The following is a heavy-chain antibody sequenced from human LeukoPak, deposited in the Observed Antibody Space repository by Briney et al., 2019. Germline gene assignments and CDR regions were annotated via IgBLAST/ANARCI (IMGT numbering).Heavy chain of an antibody. J-gene: IGHJ4*02. D-gene: IGHD3-22*01. V-gene: IGHV3-74*01. Sequence: GGSLRLSCAASGFTFNNYWMHWVRQAPGKGLVWVSGINSDGSSATYADSVKGRFTISRDNAENTLYLEMSSLRAEDMAVYYCAIGVVITTAFDNWGQGTLVTVSS. CDR2: INSDGSSA. CDR1: GFTFNNYW. CDR3: AIGVVITTAFDN.